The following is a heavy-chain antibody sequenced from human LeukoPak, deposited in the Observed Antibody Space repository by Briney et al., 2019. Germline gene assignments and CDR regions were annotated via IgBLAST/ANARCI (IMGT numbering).Heavy chain of an antibody. D-gene: IGHD3-22*01. CDR3: AKDPYYDSSGYYFGYFDY. CDR2: XXXDGSNK. J-gene: IGHJ4*02. V-gene: IGHV3-30*02. CDR1: GFTFSSYG. Sequence: GGSLRLSCAASGFTFSSYGMHWVRQAPGKGXXXXXXXXXDGSNKYYADSVKGRFTISRDNSKNTLYLQMNSLRAEDTAVYYCAKDPYYDSSGYYFGYFDYWGQGTLVTVSS.